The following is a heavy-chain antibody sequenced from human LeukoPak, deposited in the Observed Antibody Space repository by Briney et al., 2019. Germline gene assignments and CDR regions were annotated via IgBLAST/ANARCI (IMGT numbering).Heavy chain of an antibody. CDR2: IYYSGST. Sequence: MASETLSLTCTVSGGSISSYYWSWIRQPPGKGLEWIGYIYYSGSTNYNPSLKSRVTISVDTSKNQFSLKLSSVTAADTAVYYCARDLLCGGDCFYFDYWGQGTLVTVSS. D-gene: IGHD2-21*02. V-gene: IGHV4-59*01. CDR1: GGSISSYY. CDR3: ARDLLCGGDCFYFDY. J-gene: IGHJ4*02.